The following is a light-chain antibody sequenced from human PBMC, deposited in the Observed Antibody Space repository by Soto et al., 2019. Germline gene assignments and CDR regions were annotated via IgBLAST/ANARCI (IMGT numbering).Light chain of an antibody. CDR1: RSNIGSNF. CDR3: ASWDDDLNGLL. V-gene: IGLV1-44*01. CDR2: SNN. J-gene: IGLJ2*01. Sequence: QSVLTQPPSASWTPGQRVTISCSGIRSNIGSNFVNWYQKLPGTAPKLLIHSNNERPSGVACRFSGSKSGTSASLAISGLQSDDEADYYCASWDDDLNGLLFGGGTKLTVL.